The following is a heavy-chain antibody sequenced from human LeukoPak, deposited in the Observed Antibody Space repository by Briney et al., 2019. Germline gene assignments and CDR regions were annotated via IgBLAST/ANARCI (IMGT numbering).Heavy chain of an antibody. J-gene: IGHJ4*02. CDR2: ISGSGGST. CDR3: ARRAGAYSHPYDY. D-gene: IGHD4/OR15-4a*01. CDR1: GFTFSSYG. Sequence: GGSLRLSCAASGFTFSSYGMSWVSQAPGKGLEWVSAISGSGGSTYYADSVKGRFTISRDNSKNTLYLQMNSLRAEDTAVYYCARRAGAYSHPYDYWGQGTLVTVSS. V-gene: IGHV3-23*01.